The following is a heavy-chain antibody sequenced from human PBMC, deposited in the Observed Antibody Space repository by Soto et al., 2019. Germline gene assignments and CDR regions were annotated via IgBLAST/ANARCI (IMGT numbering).Heavy chain of an antibody. CDR2: ISNSGGGT. CDR1: GFTFSNFA. V-gene: IGHV3-23*01. Sequence: EVQLLESGGDLVQPGGSLRLSCTASGFTFSNFAMNWVRQAPGKGLEWVSAISNSGGGTYYADSVRGRFTISRDNAKRSLYLQMMSLTAEDTAIYYCVRGGGGGLFDPWGQGTMVTVSS. CDR3: VRGGGGGLFDP. D-gene: IGHD2-15*01. J-gene: IGHJ5*02.